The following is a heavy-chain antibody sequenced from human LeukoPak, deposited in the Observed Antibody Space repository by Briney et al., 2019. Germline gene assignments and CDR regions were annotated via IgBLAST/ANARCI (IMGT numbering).Heavy chain of an antibody. CDR2: IYYSGST. CDR3: AREDRGWYVPVDY. J-gene: IGHJ4*02. CDR1: GGSISSYY. Sequence: SETLSLTCTVSGGSISSYYWGWIRQPPGKGLEWIGSIYYSGSTYYNPSLKSRVTISVDTSKNQFSLKLSSVTAADTAVYYCAREDRGWYVPVDYWGQGTLVTVSS. D-gene: IGHD6-19*01. V-gene: IGHV4-39*02.